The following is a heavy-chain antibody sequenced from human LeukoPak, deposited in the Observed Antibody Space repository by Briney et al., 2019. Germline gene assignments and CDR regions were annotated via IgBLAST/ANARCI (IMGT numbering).Heavy chain of an antibody. V-gene: IGHV3-11*01. CDR3: ARTGDSSGYCRE. CDR1: GFTFSDYY. J-gene: IGHJ4*02. CDR2: ISISGSTI. Sequence: GGSLRLSCATSGFTFSDYYMSWIRQAPGKGLEWVSYISISGSTIYYVESVKGRFTISRDKAKNSLYLQMNSLRAEDTAVYYCARTGDSSGYCREWGQGTLVTVSS. D-gene: IGHD3-22*01.